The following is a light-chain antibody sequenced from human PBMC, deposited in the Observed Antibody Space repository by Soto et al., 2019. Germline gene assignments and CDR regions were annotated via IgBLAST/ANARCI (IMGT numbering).Light chain of an antibody. CDR2: GAY. CDR3: QQYNIWPPIT. V-gene: IGKV3-15*01. J-gene: IGKJ5*01. CDR1: QSVSSSY. Sequence: VLKQSVGTLSLSKGVKAILSCRAFQSVSSSYLAWYQQKPGQAPRLLIYGAYTRAAGVPARFSGSGSGTEFTLTITSLQSEDIALYYCQQYNIWPPITFGQGRLLEV.